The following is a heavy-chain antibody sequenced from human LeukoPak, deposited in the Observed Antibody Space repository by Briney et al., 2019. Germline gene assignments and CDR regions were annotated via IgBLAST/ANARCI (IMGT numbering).Heavy chain of an antibody. CDR2: INHSGYT. D-gene: IGHD4-17*01. CDR1: GVSFNDYY. CDR3: TRMTTGHDY. Sequence: TSETLSLTCAASGVSFNDYYWSWVRQTPGKGLEWIGEINHSGYTNDSPSLKSRVTLSIDTSRKQLSLNLRSVTVADTGIYYCTRMTTGHDYWGKGTLVTVSS. V-gene: IGHV4-34*01. J-gene: IGHJ4*02.